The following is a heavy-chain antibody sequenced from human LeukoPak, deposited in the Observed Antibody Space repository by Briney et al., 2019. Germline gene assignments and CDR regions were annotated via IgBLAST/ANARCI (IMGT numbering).Heavy chain of an antibody. CDR2: ISYDGSNK. CDR3: TRAPGSGIRSFPDGLYHFDY. V-gene: IGHV3-30*14. CDR1: GFTFSRYG. J-gene: IGHJ4*02. Sequence: GGSLRLSCAASGFTFSRYGMHWVRQAPGKGLEWVTAISYDGSNKYYAGSVKGRFTISRDNSKNTLYLQMNSVRAEDTAVYYCTRAPGSGIRSFPDGLYHFDYWGQGTLVTVSS. D-gene: IGHD3-10*01.